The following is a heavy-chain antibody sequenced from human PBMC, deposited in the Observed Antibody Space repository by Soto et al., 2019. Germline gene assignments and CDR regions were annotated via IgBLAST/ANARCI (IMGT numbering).Heavy chain of an antibody. CDR3: ARGGGWLPQY. Sequence: QVQLKESGPGLPKPSETLSLTCTVSGGSLTGYFWSWIRQSPGGGLEWLGNIHYSGRTTYTPSLQSRVPISTDAPKNQFSLKLSSVTAADTAVYYCARGGGWLPQYWGQGTLVTVSS. CDR1: GGSLTGYF. J-gene: IGHJ4*02. D-gene: IGHD5-12*01. CDR2: IHYSGRT. V-gene: IGHV4-59*01.